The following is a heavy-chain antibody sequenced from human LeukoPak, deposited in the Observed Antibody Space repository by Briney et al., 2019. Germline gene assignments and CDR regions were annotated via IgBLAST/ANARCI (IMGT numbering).Heavy chain of an antibody. CDR3: AKARYCSGGTCPEWFDP. Sequence: GGSLRLSCAASGFTFSDYAMNWVRQALGRGLEWVSTISYSGGNTYYADPVKGRFTISRDNSKNTLYLQMNSLRAEDTAIYYCAKARYCSGGTCPEWFDPWGQGTLVTISS. J-gene: IGHJ5*02. CDR1: GFTFSDYA. CDR2: ISYSGGNT. D-gene: IGHD2-15*01. V-gene: IGHV3-23*01.